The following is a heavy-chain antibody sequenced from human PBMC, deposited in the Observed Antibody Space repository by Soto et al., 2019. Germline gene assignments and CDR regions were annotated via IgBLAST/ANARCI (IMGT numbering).Heavy chain of an antibody. V-gene: IGHV3-49*03. CDR1: GFTFGDYA. Sequence: PGGSLRLSCTASGFTFGDYAMSWFRQAPGKGLEWVGFIRSKTFVGTTVYAASVKGRFTISRDYSKSIAHLQMNSLKTEDTAVYYCTTNYYDSSGYDNWFDPWGQGTLVTVSS. CDR3: TTNYYDSSGYDNWFDP. D-gene: IGHD3-22*01. CDR2: IRSKTFVGTT. J-gene: IGHJ5*02.